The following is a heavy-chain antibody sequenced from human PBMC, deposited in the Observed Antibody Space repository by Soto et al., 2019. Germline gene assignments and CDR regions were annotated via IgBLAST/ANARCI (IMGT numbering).Heavy chain of an antibody. CDR3: ARESTTMVRGVFGY. D-gene: IGHD3-10*01. V-gene: IGHV4-34*01. Sequence: QVQLQQWGAGLLKPSETLSLTCAVYGGSFSGYYWSWIRQPPGKGLEWIGEINHSGSTNYNPSLKSRVTISVDTSKNKFSLKLSSVTAADTAVYYCARESTTMVRGVFGYWGQGTLVTVSS. CDR1: GGSFSGYY. J-gene: IGHJ4*02. CDR2: INHSGST.